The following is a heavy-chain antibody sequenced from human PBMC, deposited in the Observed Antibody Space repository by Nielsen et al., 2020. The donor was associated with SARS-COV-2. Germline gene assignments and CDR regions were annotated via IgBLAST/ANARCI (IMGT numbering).Heavy chain of an antibody. V-gene: IGHV4-34*01. CDR2: IDHSGTA. D-gene: IGHD3-9*01. CDR1: GGSFSGYC. J-gene: IGHJ3*01. Sequence: SETLSLTCAVYGGSFSGYCWSWIRQLPGKGLEWIGEIDHSGTATLNPSLKGRVTVSVNPSKNQFSLKMTSMTAADTAVYFCARAPDVDVLTGDYPDGFDVLGQGTGVTVSS. CDR3: ARAPDVDVLTGDYPDGFDV.